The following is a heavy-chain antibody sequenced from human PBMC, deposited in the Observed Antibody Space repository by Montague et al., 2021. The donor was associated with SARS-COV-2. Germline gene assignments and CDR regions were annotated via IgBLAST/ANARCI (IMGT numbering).Heavy chain of an antibody. D-gene: IGHD1-26*01. V-gene: IGHV4-39*07. J-gene: IGHJ4*02. CDR3: ARVLESGTVCSGDY. CDR2: IYHSGST. Sequence: SETLSLTCTVSGGSISSTSYFWGWVRQPPGKGLEWIGSIYHSGSTYYNPSRKSRVTISIDTSKNQFSLKLSSVTAADTAVYYCARVLESGTVCSGDYWGQGTLVTVSS. CDR1: GGSISSTSYF.